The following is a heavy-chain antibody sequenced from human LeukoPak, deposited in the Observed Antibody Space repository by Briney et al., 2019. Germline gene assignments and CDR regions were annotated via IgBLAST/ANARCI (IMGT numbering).Heavy chain of an antibody. CDR3: ARGADSSGYYSIFYFDY. Sequence: SETLSRTCTVSGGSISSYDWNWIRQPPGKGLEWIGYIYYSGSTNYNPSLKSRVTISVDTSKNQFSLKLSSVTAADTAVYYCARGADSSGYYSIFYFDYWGQGTLVTVSS. CDR1: GGSISSYD. V-gene: IGHV4-59*01. J-gene: IGHJ4*02. CDR2: IYYSGST. D-gene: IGHD3-22*01.